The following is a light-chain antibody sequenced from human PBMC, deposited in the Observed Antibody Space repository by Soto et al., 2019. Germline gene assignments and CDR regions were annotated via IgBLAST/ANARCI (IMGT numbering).Light chain of an antibody. Sequence: HSALAQPSSVSGSPVHSITISCTGTSSDIGGYDYVSWYQQRPGKAPKLMIYEVRYRPSGVSNRFSGSKSGNTASLTISGLQAGDEADYYCCSYTRTSTHYLFGSGTKVTXL. CDR2: EVR. CDR1: SSDIGGYDY. CDR3: CSYTRTSTHYL. J-gene: IGLJ1*01. V-gene: IGLV2-14*01.